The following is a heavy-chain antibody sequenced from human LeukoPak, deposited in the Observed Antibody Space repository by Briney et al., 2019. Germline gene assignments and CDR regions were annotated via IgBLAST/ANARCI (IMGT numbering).Heavy chain of an antibody. Sequence: GGSLRLSCAASGFTVSSNYMSWVRQAPGKGLEWVSVIYSGGSTYYADSVKGRFTISRDNSKNTLYLQMNSLRAEDTAVYYCAGRTMVRGVMYDYWGQGTLVTVSS. CDR1: GFTVSSNY. CDR2: IYSGGST. D-gene: IGHD3-10*01. V-gene: IGHV3-53*01. CDR3: AGRTMVRGVMYDY. J-gene: IGHJ4*02.